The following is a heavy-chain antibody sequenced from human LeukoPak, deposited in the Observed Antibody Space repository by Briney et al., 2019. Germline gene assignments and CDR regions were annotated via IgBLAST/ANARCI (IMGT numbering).Heavy chain of an antibody. CDR1: GFTFSDYY. V-gene: IGHV3-11*03. Sequence: PGGSLRLSCAASGFTFSDYYMSWIRQAPGKGLEWVSYISDSGSYTNYADSVKGRFTISRDNAKNSLYLQMNSLRAEDTAVYYCAGFRGFTVDYWGQGTLVTVSS. J-gene: IGHJ4*02. CDR2: ISDSGSYT. D-gene: IGHD3-10*01. CDR3: AGFRGFTVDY.